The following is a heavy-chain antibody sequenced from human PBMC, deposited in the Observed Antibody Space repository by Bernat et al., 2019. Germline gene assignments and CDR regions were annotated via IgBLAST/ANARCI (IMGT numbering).Heavy chain of an antibody. CDR2: ITNDGSNK. CDR3: ATDLGSLVGVVINYYYSYSMDV. V-gene: IGHV3-30*03. Sequence: QVQLVESGGGVVQPGRSLRLSCAASGFTFSSYGMHWVRQAPGKGLEWVAVITNDGSNKYYADSVKGRFTISRDNSKNTLYLQMNSLRAEDTAVYYCATDLGSLVGVVINYYYSYSMDVWGQGTTVTVSS. CDR1: GFTFSSYG. D-gene: IGHD3-3*01. J-gene: IGHJ6*02.